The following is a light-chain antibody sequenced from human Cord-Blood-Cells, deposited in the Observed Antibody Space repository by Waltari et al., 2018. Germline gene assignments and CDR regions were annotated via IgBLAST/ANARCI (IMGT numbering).Light chain of an antibody. J-gene: IGKJ5*01. CDR2: GES. V-gene: IGKV3-15*01. CDR3: QQYNNWPPST. CDR1: QSVSSY. Sequence: EIVMTQSPATLSVSPGERATLPCRASQSVSSYLAWYQQTPGQAPRLLIYGESTTATGIPARFSGSGSGTEFTLTISSLQSEDLAVYDCQQYNNWPPSTFGQVTRLEI.